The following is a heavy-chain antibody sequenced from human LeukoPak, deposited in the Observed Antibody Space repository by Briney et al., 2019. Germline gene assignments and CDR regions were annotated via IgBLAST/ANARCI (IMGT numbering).Heavy chain of an antibody. Sequence: GGSLRLSCAASGFTSSSYSMNWVRQAPGKGLEWVSSISSGSSYIYYADSVKGRFTISRDNAKNSLYLQMNSLRAEDTAVYYCARESINAQWLCIDYWGQGTLVTVSS. CDR3: ARESINAQWLCIDY. D-gene: IGHD6-19*01. CDR2: ISSGSSYI. CDR1: GFTSSSYS. V-gene: IGHV3-21*01. J-gene: IGHJ4*02.